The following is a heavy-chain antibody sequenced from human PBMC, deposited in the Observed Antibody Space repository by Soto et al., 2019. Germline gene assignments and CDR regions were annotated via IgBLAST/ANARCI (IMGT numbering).Heavy chain of an antibody. V-gene: IGHV1-69*13. D-gene: IGHD6-19*01. CDR2: IIPIFGTA. CDR3: ARVLHQWLAPPGIGWFDP. J-gene: IGHJ5*02. CDR1: GGTFSSYA. Sequence: SVKVSCKASGGTFSSYAISWVRQAPGQGLEWMGGIIPIFGTANYAQKFQGRVTITADESTSTAYMELSSLRSEDTAVYYCARVLHQWLAPPGIGWFDPWGQGTLVTVS.